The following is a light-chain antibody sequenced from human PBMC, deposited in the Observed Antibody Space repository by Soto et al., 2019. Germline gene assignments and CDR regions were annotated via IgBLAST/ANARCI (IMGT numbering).Light chain of an antibody. V-gene: IGKV3-20*01. CDR3: QQSGSSPWT. CDR1: QSVRSNF. J-gene: IGKJ1*01. Sequence: EIVLTQSPGTLSLSPGESATLSCRASQSVRSNFLAWYQQKRGQAPRLLIYAASSRATDIPDRFSGSGSGTDFTLTISRLEPEDFAVYYCQQSGSSPWTFGQGTNVEMK. CDR2: AAS.